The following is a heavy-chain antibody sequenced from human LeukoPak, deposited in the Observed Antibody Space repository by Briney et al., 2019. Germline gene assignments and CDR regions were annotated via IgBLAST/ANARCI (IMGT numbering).Heavy chain of an antibody. CDR3: ARGGGWLVQQ. CDR1: GGSISTSY. Sequence: SETLSLTCTVSGGSISTSYWSWIRQFPGKGLEWIGYIGSTNYNPSLKSRVTISLDTSKNQFSLNLSSVTAADTAVYYCARGGGWLVQQWGQGTLVTVYS. D-gene: IGHD6-19*01. V-gene: IGHV4-59*01. J-gene: IGHJ1*01. CDR2: IGST.